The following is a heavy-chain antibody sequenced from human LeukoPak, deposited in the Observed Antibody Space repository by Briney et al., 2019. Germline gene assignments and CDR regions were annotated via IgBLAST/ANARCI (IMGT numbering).Heavy chain of an antibody. J-gene: IGHJ1*01. CDR2: WYNNGTS. Sequence: SETLSLTCTVSGGSISSSSYYWTWIRQSPGKGLEWIGSWYNNGTSYYNPSLHSRVTISLDTSRNQFSLRLLSVTAADTAVYYCARRVRSTEYFQHWGQGTLVTVSS. D-gene: IGHD1-26*01. CDR3: ARRVRSTEYFQH. CDR1: GGSISSSSYY. V-gene: IGHV4-39*01.